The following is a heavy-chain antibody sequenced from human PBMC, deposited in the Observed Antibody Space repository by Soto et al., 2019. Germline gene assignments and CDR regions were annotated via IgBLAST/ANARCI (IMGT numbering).Heavy chain of an antibody. V-gene: IGHV2-5*02. D-gene: IGHD2-21*01. CDR3: ARRLSWGGPPPPTAYYGMDV. Sequence: QITLKESGPTLVKPTQTVTLMCTFSGFSLSFSGVGVGWIRQPPGKALEWLAVIYWDDDKQYRPSLKSRLTIPKDTSKNQGLLKMAKMDPVDTGTYYCARRLSWGGPPPPTAYYGMDVWGQGTTVTVSS. J-gene: IGHJ6*02. CDR2: IYWDDDK. CDR1: GFSLSFSGVG.